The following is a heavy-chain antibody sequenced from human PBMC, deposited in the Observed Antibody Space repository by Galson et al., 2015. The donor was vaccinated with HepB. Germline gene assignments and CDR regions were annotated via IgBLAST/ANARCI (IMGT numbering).Heavy chain of an antibody. CDR2: IGVNASST. CDR1: GFTFSSLG. CDR3: AKGTTNIDY. J-gene: IGHJ4*02. Sequence: SLRLSCAASGFTFSSLGMTWVRQAPGKGLECVSVIGVNASSTDYADSVKGRFTISRDNSKNMLYLQMNNLRAEDTAVYYCAKGTTNIDYWGQGTLVTVSS. D-gene: IGHD1-1*01. V-gene: IGHV3-23*01.